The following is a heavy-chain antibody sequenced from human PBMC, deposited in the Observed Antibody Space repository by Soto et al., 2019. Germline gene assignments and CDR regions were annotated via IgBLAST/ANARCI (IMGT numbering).Heavy chain of an antibody. Sequence: SETLCLTCTGSGGSITYINNHYCSWLRLPPGKGLEWIGYISDIAYTSYNPSLKGRVSISVDTSKNQFSLTLTSVTAADTAVYYCVRQGFGVLRGLVYVWGQGTTVTVSS. V-gene: IGHV4-61*05. CDR3: VRQGFGVLRGLVYV. CDR1: GGSITYINNHY. D-gene: IGHD3-3*01. CDR2: ISDIAYT. J-gene: IGHJ6*02.